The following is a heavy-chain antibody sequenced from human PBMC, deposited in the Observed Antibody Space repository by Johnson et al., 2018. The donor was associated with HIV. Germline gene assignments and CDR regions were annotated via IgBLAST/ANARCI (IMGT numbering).Heavy chain of an antibody. V-gene: IGHV3-30-3*01. Sequence: QVQLVESGGGVVQPGRSLRLACAASAFTFSNYAMHWVRQAPGKGLEWVAVISYDGSSKYYAESLKGRISISRDNSMNTLYLQMKTLRAEDTAVYYCAKASHYDSSGNPSDAFDIWGQGTMVTVSS. CDR1: AFTFSNYA. CDR2: ISYDGSSK. J-gene: IGHJ3*02. D-gene: IGHD3-22*01. CDR3: AKASHYDSSGNPSDAFDI.